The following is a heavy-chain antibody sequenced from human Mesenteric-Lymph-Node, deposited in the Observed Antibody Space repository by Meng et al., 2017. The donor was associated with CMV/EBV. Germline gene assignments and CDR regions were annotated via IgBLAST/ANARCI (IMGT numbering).Heavy chain of an antibody. J-gene: IGHJ6*02. D-gene: IGHD3-3*01. CDR1: GFTFSSYS. CDR2: ISSSSSYI. V-gene: IGHV3-21*01. CDR3: ARGGVGIFGVVSHYYYYGMDV. Sequence: GGSLRLSCAASGFTFSSYSMNWVRQAPGKGLEWVSSISSSSSYIYYADSAKGRFTISRDNAKNSLYLQMNSLRAEDTAVYYCARGGVGIFGVVSHYYYYGMDVWGQGTTVTVSS.